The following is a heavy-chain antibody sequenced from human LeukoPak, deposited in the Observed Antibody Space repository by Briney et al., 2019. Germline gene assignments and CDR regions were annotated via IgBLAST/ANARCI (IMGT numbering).Heavy chain of an antibody. J-gene: IGHJ4*02. V-gene: IGHV3-11*03. Sequence: GGSLRLSCAASGFTFSDYYMSWIRQAPGKGLEWVSYISSSSSYTNYADSVKGRFTISRDNAKNSLYLQMNSLKTEDTAVYYCTTNNDYVWGSYRFDYWGQGTLVTVSS. CDR3: TTNNDYVWGSYRFDY. CDR1: GFTFSDYY. CDR2: ISSSSSYT. D-gene: IGHD3-16*02.